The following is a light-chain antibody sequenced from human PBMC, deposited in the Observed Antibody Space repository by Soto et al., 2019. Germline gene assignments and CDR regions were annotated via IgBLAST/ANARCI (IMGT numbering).Light chain of an antibody. CDR1: SSDVGSYNL. CDR2: EVS. CDR3: CSYAGSSTYYV. V-gene: IGLV2-23*02. J-gene: IGLJ1*01. Sequence: ALTQPASVSGSPGQSITISCTGTSSDVGSYNLVSWYQQHPGKAPKLMIYEVSKRPSGVSNRFSGSKSGNTASLTISGLQAEDEADYYCCSYAGSSTYYVFGTGTKVTVL.